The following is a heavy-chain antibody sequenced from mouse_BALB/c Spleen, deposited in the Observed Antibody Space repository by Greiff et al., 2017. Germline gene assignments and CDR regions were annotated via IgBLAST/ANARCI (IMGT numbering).Heavy chain of an antibody. D-gene: IGHD2-3*01. CDR2: INSNGGST. CDR3: ARDGGWLLPLDY. Sequence: EVKVVESGGGLVQPGGSLKLSCAASGFTFSSYGMSWVRQTPDKRLELVATINSNGGSTYYPDSVKGRFTISRDNAKNTLYLQMSSLKSEDTAMYYCARDGGWLLPLDYWGQGTTLTVSS. V-gene: IGHV5-6-3*01. CDR1: GFTFSSYG. J-gene: IGHJ2*01.